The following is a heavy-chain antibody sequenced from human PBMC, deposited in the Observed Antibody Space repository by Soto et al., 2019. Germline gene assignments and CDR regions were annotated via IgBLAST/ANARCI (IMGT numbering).Heavy chain of an antibody. CDR1: GGSFSGYY. CDR2: INHSGST. Sequence: PSETLSLTCAVYGGSFSGYYWSWIRQPPGKGLEWIGEINHSGSTNYNPSLKSRVTISVDTSRNQFSLELNSVTAADTAVYYCARADSSGYTFEHWGQGTLVTVSS. D-gene: IGHD3-22*01. V-gene: IGHV4-34*09. CDR3: ARADSSGYTFEH. J-gene: IGHJ4*02.